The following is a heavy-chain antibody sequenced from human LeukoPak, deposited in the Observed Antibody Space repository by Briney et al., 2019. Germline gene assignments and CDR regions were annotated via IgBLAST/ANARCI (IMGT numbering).Heavy chain of an antibody. Sequence: GGSLRLSCAASGFTVSSNYMSWVRQAPGEGLEWVSVIYSGGSTYYADSVKGRFTISRDNSKNTLYLQMNSLRADDTAVYYCARIYPRLAAAGNWGQGTLVTVSS. CDR1: GFTVSSNY. D-gene: IGHD6-13*01. J-gene: IGHJ4*02. V-gene: IGHV3-66*01. CDR2: IYSGGST. CDR3: ARIYPRLAAAGN.